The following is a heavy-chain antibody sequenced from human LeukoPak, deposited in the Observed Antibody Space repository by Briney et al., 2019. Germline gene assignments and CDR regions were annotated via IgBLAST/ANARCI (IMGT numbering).Heavy chain of an antibody. CDR1: GGSISSNY. D-gene: IGHD1-26*01. CDR2: IYYSGST. Sequence: SETLSLTCTVSGGSISSNYWSRIRQPPGKGLEWIGYIYYSGSTNYNPSLKSRVTISVDTSKNQFSLKLSSVTAADTAVYYCARDGNGIDYWGQGTLVIVSS. V-gene: IGHV4-59*01. J-gene: IGHJ4*02. CDR3: ARDGNGIDY.